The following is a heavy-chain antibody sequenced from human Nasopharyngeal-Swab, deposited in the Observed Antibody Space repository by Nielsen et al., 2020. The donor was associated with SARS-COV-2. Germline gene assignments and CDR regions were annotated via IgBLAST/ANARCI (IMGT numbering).Heavy chain of an antibody. CDR1: GFTFSSYS. V-gene: IGHV3-21*01. Sequence: GGSLRLSCAASGFTFSSYSMNWVRQAPGKGLEWVSSISSSSSYIYYADSVKGRFTISRDNAKNSLYLQMNSLRAEDTAVYYCTKSRPPSGYWSVSQNYFDYWGRGTLVSVSS. CDR3: TKSRPPSGYWSVSQNYFDY. D-gene: IGHD3-10*01. CDR2: ISSSSSYI. J-gene: IGHJ4*02.